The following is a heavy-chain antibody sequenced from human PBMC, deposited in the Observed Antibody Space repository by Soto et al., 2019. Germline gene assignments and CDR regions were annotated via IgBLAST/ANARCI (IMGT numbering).Heavy chain of an antibody. V-gene: IGHV4-59*01. CDR1: GGSISSYY. CDR2: MYYSGST. CDR3: ARGTFGVVKD. Sequence: SETLSLTCTVSGGSISSYYWSWIRQSPGKGLEWIGYMYYSGSTNYNPSLKSRVTISIDTSRNQFSLKMSSVTAADTAVYYCARGTFGVVKDWGQGTLVTVSS. J-gene: IGHJ4*02. D-gene: IGHD3-3*01.